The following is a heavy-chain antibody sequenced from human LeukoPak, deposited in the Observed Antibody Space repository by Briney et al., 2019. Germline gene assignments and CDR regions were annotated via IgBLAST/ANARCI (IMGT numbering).Heavy chain of an antibody. V-gene: IGHV4-59*01. D-gene: IGHD2-21*02. J-gene: IGHJ4*02. Sequence: KPSETLSLTCTVSGGSISSFYWSWIRQPPGKGLEWIGYIYSSGSATYNPSLKSRVTMSVDTSKNQFSLRLSSMTAADTAVYYCARWAYCGGGCWPNYFGYWGQGTLVTVSS. CDR1: GGSISSFY. CDR2: IYSSGSA. CDR3: ARWAYCGGGCWPNYFGY.